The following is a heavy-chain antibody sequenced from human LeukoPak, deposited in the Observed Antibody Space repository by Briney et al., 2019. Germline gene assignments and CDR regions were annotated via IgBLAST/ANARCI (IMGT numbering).Heavy chain of an antibody. V-gene: IGHV5-51*01. J-gene: IGHJ5*02. CDR2: IFPDDSDT. Sequence: GESLKISCKSSGYSFTTYWIGWVRQLPAEGLEWMGVIFPDDSDTRYSPSFQGQVTISADKSISTAYLQWTSLKASDSAMYYCARQRGASGTINWLDPWGQGTLVTVSS. CDR3: ARQRGASGTINWLDP. D-gene: IGHD3-10*01. CDR1: GYSFTTYW.